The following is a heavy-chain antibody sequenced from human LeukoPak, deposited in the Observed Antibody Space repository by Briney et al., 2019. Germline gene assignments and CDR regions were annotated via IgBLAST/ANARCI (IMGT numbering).Heavy chain of an antibody. V-gene: IGHV1-2*02. CDR2: INANSGGT. Sequence: ASVKVSCKASGYTFSVYYVHWVRQAPGQGPEWMGWINANSGGTNYAQKFQGRVTMTRDTSISTAYMELSRLRSDDTAVYYCARVDETAMAGWHFDYWGQGTLVTVSS. CDR3: ARVDETAMAGWHFDY. D-gene: IGHD5-18*01. J-gene: IGHJ4*02. CDR1: GYTFSVYY.